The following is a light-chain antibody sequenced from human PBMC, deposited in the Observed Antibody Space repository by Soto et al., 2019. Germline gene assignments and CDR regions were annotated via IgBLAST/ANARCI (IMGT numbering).Light chain of an antibody. Sequence: DIQMTQSPSSLSASVGDRVTITCRASQSISSYLNWYQQKPGKAPKLLIYAASNLQSGVRSRFSGSRSGTDFPLTISSLQPEDFATYYCQQSYSTPPTFGQGTKVDIK. V-gene: IGKV1-39*01. CDR3: QQSYSTPPT. CDR2: AAS. J-gene: IGKJ1*01. CDR1: QSISSY.